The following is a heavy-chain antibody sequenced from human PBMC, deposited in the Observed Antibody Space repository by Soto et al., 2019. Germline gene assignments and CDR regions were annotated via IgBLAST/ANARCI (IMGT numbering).Heavy chain of an antibody. CDR1: GFTFNTYN. D-gene: IGHD3-10*01. J-gene: IGHJ4*02. CDR3: AREISLSAGRYFDY. V-gene: IGHV3-48*02. CDR2: ISSSSYTI. Sequence: GGSLRLSGTASGFTFNTYNMNWVRQAPGKGLEWVSYISSSSYTIKYADSVEGRFTVSRDNGKKSLYLQMNSLRDEDTAVYFCAREISLSAGRYFDYWGQGTLVTFSS.